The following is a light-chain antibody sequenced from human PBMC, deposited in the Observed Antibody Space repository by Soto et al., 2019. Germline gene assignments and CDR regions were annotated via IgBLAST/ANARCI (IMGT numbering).Light chain of an antibody. Sequence: EIVLTQSQGTLSLSPGEKATLSCRASQSVGDTFLSWYQQKPGLAPSLLIYGVSNRTTGIPDRFSGSGSGTDFILTISRLEPEDFALYYCGQFVSSPPRTFGQGTKVEIK. J-gene: IGKJ1*01. CDR1: QSVGDTF. CDR3: GQFVSSPPRT. CDR2: GVS. V-gene: IGKV3-20*01.